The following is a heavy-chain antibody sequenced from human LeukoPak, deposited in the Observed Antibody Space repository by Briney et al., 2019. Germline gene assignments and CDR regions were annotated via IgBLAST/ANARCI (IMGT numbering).Heavy chain of an antibody. V-gene: IGHV7-4-1*02. CDR2: INTNTGNP. D-gene: IGHD3-22*01. J-gene: IGHJ5*02. CDR1: GYTFTSYT. Sequence: ASVKVSCKASGYTFTSYTMNWVRQTPGQGLQWMGWINTNTGNPTYAQGFTGRFVFSLDTSVSTAYLQISSLKAEDTAVYYCARDRSLIENWFDPWGQGTLVTVSS. CDR3: ARDRSLIENWFDP.